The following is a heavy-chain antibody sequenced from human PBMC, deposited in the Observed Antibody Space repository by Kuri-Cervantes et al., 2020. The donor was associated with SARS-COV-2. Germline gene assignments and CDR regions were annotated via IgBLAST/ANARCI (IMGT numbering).Heavy chain of an antibody. J-gene: IGHJ6*03. CDR1: GYTFTSYG. CDR3: ARVRYYDTSDGYYYYYYMDV. CDR2: ISAYNGNT. Sequence: ASVKVSCKASGYTFTSYGISWVRQAPGQGLEWMGWISAYNGNTNYAQKLQSRVAMTTDTSTSTAYMELRSLRSDDTAVYYCARVRYYDTSDGYYYYYYMDVWGKGTTVTVSS. V-gene: IGHV1-18*01. D-gene: IGHD3-22*01.